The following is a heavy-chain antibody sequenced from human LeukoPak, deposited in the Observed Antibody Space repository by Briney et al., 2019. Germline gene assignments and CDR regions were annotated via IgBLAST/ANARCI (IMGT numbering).Heavy chain of an antibody. V-gene: IGHV3-9*01. CDR1: GFTFDDYA. J-gene: IGHJ4*02. Sequence: PGGSLRLSCAASGFTFDDYAMHWVRHAPGKGLEWVSGISWNSGSIGYADSVKGRFTISRDNAKNSLYLQMNSLRAEDTALYYCAKEGIAAAGKEGVLDYWGQGTLVTVSS. D-gene: IGHD6-13*01. CDR3: AKEGIAAAGKEGVLDY. CDR2: ISWNSGSI.